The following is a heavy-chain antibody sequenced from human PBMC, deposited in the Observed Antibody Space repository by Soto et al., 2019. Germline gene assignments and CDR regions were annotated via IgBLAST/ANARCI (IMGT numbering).Heavy chain of an antibody. D-gene: IGHD5-12*01. V-gene: IGHV3-23*01. J-gene: IGHJ5*02. CDR3: AKDQAGGWISHGYDH. CDR1: GFTFSGYA. CDR2: ISNSGGST. Sequence: EVHLLQSGGDLVQPGGSLRLSCAASGFTFSGYAMSWVRQAPGKGLEWVSGISNSGGSTFYADSVKGRFTISRDNSENTLYLQMNRLKDEDTAVYFCAKDQAGGWISHGYDHWGQGSRVDVSA.